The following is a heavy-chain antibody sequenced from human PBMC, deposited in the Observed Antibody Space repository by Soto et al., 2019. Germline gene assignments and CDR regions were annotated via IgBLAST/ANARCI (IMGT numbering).Heavy chain of an antibody. D-gene: IGHD5-18*01. V-gene: IGHV3-23*01. CDR1: GFTFSIYA. Sequence: EVQLLESGGGLVQPGGSLRLSCAASGFTFSIYAMTWVRQAPGKGLEWLSTISGSGGSTYSADSVKGRFTISRDNSKNTLYLQMNSLRAEDTALYSCAKDPGYSPVSYFDYWGQGTLVTVSS. CDR3: AKDPGYSPVSYFDY. J-gene: IGHJ4*02. CDR2: ISGSGGST.